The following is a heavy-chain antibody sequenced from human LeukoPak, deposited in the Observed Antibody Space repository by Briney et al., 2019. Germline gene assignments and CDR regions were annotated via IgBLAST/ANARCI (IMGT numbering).Heavy chain of an antibody. Sequence: PGGSLRLSCVASGFTFSSYSMNWVRQAPGKGLEWVSYISSSSSTIYYADSVKGRFTISRDNAKNSLYLQMNSLRAEDTAVYYCARGVEYSSSSGYYFNYWGQGTLVTVSS. J-gene: IGHJ4*02. CDR2: ISSSSSTI. D-gene: IGHD6-6*01. V-gene: IGHV3-48*04. CDR3: ARGVEYSSSSGYYFNY. CDR1: GFTFSSYS.